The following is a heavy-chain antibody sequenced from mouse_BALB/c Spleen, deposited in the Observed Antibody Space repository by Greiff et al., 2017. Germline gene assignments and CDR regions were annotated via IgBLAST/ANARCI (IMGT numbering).Heavy chain of an antibody. J-gene: IGHJ3*01. D-gene: IGHD2-1*01. CDR1: GFSLTSYG. V-gene: IGHV2-9*02. CDR3: ARDRGGNYGFAY. CDR2: IWAGGST. Sequence: VKLQESGPGLVAPSQSLSITCTVSGFSLTSYGVHWVRQPPGKGLEWLGVIWAGGSTNYNSALMSRLSISKDNSKSQVFLKMNSLQTDDTAMYYCARDRGGNYGFAYWGQGTLVTVSA.